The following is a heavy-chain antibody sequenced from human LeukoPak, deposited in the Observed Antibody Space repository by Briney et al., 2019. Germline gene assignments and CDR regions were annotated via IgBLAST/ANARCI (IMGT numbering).Heavy chain of an antibody. Sequence: SVNVSPKASVGTLSSYATSSVQQTPRRGREWMGRIIPMLGIANYAHKFQGRVTITVDKSTGTAYMELSSLRSEDTAVYYCARTMVRGVTYYYYGMDVWGRGTTVTV. CDR3: ARTMVRGVTYYYYGMDV. V-gene: IGHV1-69*04. CDR1: VGTLSSYA. CDR2: IIPMLGIA. D-gene: IGHD3-10*01. J-gene: IGHJ6*01.